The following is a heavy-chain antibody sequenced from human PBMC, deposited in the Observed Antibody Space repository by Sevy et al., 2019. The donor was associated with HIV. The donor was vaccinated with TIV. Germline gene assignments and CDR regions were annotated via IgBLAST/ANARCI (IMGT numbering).Heavy chain of an antibody. D-gene: IGHD3-10*01. V-gene: IGHV3-48*03. CDR2: ISTSGDTI. J-gene: IGHJ4*02. CDR1: GFTFSDYQ. CDR3: APGSLF. Sequence: GGSLRLSCAASGFTFSDYQMNWVRQAPGKGLEWVSYISTSGDTIYYADSVEGRFTISRDNAKNSLYLQMSSLRVEDTAIYYCAPGSLFWGQGTLVTVSS.